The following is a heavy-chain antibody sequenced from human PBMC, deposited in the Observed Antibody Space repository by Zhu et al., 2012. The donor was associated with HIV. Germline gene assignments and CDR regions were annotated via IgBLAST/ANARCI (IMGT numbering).Heavy chain of an antibody. Sequence: QVQLQQWGAGLLKPSETLSLTCAVYGGSFSGYYWSWIRQPPGKGLEWIGEINHSGSTNYNPSLKSRVTISVDTSKNQFSLKLSSVTAADTAVYYCARLPQITRRGSQGGXAFDIWGQGTMVTVSS. J-gene: IGHJ3*02. D-gene: IGHD1-14*01. CDR2: INHSGST. CDR1: GGSFSGYY. CDR3: ARLPQITRRGSQGGXAFDI. V-gene: IGHV4-34*01.